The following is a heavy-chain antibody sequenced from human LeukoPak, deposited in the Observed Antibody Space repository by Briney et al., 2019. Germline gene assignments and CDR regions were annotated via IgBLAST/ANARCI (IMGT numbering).Heavy chain of an antibody. CDR1: GGSISSGDYY. V-gene: IGHV4-30-4*01. CDR2: IYYSGST. CDR3: ARGKRKPYGSGSYYGGSRNWFDP. Sequence: PSETQSLTCTVSGGSISSGDYYWSWIRQPPGKGLEWIGYIYYSGSTYYNPSLKSRVTISVDTSKNQFSLKLSSVTAADTAVYYCARGKRKPYGSGSYYGGSRNWFDPWGQGTLVTVSS. J-gene: IGHJ5*02. D-gene: IGHD3-10*01.